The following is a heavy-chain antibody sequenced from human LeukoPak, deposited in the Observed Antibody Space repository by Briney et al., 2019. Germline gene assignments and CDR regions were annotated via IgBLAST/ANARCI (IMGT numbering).Heavy chain of an antibody. CDR1: GFTLNNYW. Sequence: GGSLRLSCAASGFTLNNYWMSWVRQAPGKGREWVANINQGGNEKYYVDSVRGRFTISRDNAKNSLYLQMNSLRDEDTSVYYCARDFGTTGYDLYDYWGQGTLVTVSS. J-gene: IGHJ4*02. CDR3: ARDFGTTGYDLYDY. CDR2: INQGGNEK. V-gene: IGHV3-7*01. D-gene: IGHD3-9*01.